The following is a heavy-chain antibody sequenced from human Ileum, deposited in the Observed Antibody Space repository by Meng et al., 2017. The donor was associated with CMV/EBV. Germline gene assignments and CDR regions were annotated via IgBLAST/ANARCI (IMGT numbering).Heavy chain of an antibody. D-gene: IGHD6-13*01. J-gene: IGHJ4*02. CDR2: IIPIYGTP. Sequence: SGGTFSTCAFSWVRQAPGQGLEWMGGIIPIYGTPTYAQKFQGRVTITTDEATSTAYMELSSMRSEDTALYYCATSIAATISYFFEYWGQGTMVTVSS. CDR3: ATSIAATISYFFEY. CDR1: GGTFSTCA. V-gene: IGHV1-69*05.